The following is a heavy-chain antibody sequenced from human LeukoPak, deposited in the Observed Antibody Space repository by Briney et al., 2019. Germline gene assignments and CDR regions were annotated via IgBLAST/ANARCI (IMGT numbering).Heavy chain of an antibody. Sequence: SQTLSLTCTVSGGSISSGGYYWSWIRQHPGKGLEWIGYIYYSGSTHYNPSLQSRVSISVDTSKNQFSLKLSSVTAADTAVYYCSRGGTSANFQHWGQGTLLTVSS. CDR2: IYYSGST. CDR1: GGSISSGGYY. J-gene: IGHJ1*01. V-gene: IGHV4-31*03. CDR3: SRGGTSANFQH.